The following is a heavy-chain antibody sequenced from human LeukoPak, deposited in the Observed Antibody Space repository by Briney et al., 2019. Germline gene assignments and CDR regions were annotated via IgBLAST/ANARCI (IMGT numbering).Heavy chain of an antibody. J-gene: IGHJ4*02. Sequence: PGETLRLSCAASGFTFSSYAMSWVRQAPGKGLEWVSVISGSGDSTYYADSVKGRFIISRDNSKGTLHLQMNSLRAEDTAVYYCAKDFSQEGSQSVDYWGQGTLVTVSS. CDR3: AKDFSQEGSQSVDY. D-gene: IGHD1-26*01. CDR1: GFTFSSYA. CDR2: ISGSGDST. V-gene: IGHV3-23*01.